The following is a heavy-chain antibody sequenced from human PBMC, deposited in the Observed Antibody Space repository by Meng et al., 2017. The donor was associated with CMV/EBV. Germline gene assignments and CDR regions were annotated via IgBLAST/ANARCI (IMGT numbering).Heavy chain of an antibody. Sequence: VQLEQSGPGLGRPSETLSLTCRVSCVSIRTHYWSWVRQTPGKGLEWIASIHYTGRADYSPSLKSRLTISVDTSDSQLSLKLSSVTPADTAMYYCAERGGGYWGQGILVTVSS. J-gene: IGHJ4*02. D-gene: IGHD1-1*01. CDR3: AERGGGY. CDR2: IHYTGRA. V-gene: IGHV4-59*11. CDR1: CVSIRTHY.